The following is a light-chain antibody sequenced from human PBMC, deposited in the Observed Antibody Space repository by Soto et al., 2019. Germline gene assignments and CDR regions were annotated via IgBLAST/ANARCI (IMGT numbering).Light chain of an antibody. CDR2: KAS. Sequence: DIQMTQSPSTLSASVGDRVTITCRASQNIVSWLAWYQQKPGKAPKLLIYKASSLESGVPSRFSGSGSGTEFTLTISSLQPDDFATYYCQQYNSYPWTFGQGTKVDIK. CDR1: QNIVSW. V-gene: IGKV1-5*03. J-gene: IGKJ1*01. CDR3: QQYNSYPWT.